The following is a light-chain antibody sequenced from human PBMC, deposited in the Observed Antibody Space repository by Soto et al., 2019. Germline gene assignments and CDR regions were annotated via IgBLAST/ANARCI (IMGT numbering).Light chain of an antibody. CDR3: LQDSSSPLIT. J-gene: IGKJ5*01. V-gene: IGKV3-20*01. CDR1: QSVCSTY. CDR2: GAS. Sequence: IVLTQSQGTLFLSPGERATLSCRASQSVCSTYLAWYQQKPRQAPRLLIYGASSRATGLPDRFSGSVSGTDCTLTISRLEPEDLAVNYCLQDSSSPLITFGQGTRLEIK.